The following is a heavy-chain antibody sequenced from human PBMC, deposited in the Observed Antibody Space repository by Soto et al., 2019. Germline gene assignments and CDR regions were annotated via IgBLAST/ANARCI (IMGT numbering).Heavy chain of an antibody. CDR3: ARNIRSKYYDFWSGSINWFDP. CDR2: IIPIFGTA. Sequence: SVKVSXKASGXXXXSXXXSWVRQAPGQGLEWMGGIIPIFGTANYAQKFQGRVTITADKSTSTAYMELSSLRSEDTAVYYCARNIRSKYYDFWSGSINWFDPWGQGTLVTVSS. D-gene: IGHD3-3*01. V-gene: IGHV1-69*06. CDR1: GXXXXSXX. J-gene: IGHJ5*02.